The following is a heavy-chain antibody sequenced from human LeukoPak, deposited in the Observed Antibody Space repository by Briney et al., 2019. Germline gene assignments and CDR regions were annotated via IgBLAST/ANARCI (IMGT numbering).Heavy chain of an antibody. V-gene: IGHV4-4*02. Sequence: PSETLSLTCAVSGASIRSSTNWWSWVRQPPGKGLEWIGEILHSGSTNYNPSLKSRVTMSADKSKNQFSLNLRSVTAADTAVYYCARGQATQQLLTNAFDIWGQGTMVTVSS. J-gene: IGHJ3*02. CDR3: ARGQATQQLLTNAFDI. D-gene: IGHD6-13*01. CDR1: GASIRSSTNW. CDR2: ILHSGST.